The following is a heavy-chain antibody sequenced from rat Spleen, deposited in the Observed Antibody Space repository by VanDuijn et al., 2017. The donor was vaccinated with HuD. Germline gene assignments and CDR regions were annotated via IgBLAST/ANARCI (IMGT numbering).Heavy chain of an antibody. CDR2: IWNTGGT. Sequence: QVQLKESGPGLVQPSQTLSLTCTVAGFSLTSYNIHWVRQPPGKGLEWMGVIWNTGGTRYNSALKSRLSIIKDTSKSQVFLKMNSLQTEDTATYYCAKDRVSPYVMDAWGQGASVTVSS. J-gene: IGHJ4*01. CDR1: GFSLTSYN. CDR3: AKDRVSPYVMDA. V-gene: IGHV2-41*01.